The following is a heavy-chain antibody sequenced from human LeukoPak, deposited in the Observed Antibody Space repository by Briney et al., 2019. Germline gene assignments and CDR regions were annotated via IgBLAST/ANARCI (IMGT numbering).Heavy chain of an antibody. CDR2: IWYDGSNK. D-gene: IGHD6-19*01. Sequence: PGGSLRLSCAASGSTFRSYGMHWVRQAPGKGLEWVAVIWYDGSNKYYADSVKGRFTVSRDNSKNTLYLQMNSLRAEDTAVYYCATAVASSSGWYADYWGQGTLVTVSS. J-gene: IGHJ4*02. CDR1: GSTFRSYG. V-gene: IGHV3-33*01. CDR3: ATAVASSSGWYADY.